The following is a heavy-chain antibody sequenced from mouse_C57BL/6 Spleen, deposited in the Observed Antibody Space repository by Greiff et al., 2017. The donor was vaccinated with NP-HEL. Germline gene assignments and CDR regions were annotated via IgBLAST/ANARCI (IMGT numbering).Heavy chain of an antibody. CDR3: TTFNWLHY. CDR2: IDPENGDT. V-gene: IGHV14-4*01. Sequence: PLPPPGEEIVRPGASVKLSCTASGFNIKDDYMHWVKQRPEQGLEWIGWIDPENGDTEYASKFQGKATITADTSSNTAYLQLSSLTSEDTAVYYCTTFNWLHYWGQGTTLTVSS. J-gene: IGHJ2*01. D-gene: IGHD2-2*01. CDR1: GFNIKDDY.